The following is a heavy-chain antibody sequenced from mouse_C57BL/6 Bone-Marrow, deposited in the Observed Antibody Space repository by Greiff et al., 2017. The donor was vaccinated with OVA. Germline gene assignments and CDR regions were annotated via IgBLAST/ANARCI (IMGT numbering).Heavy chain of an antibody. Sequence: EVQLQQSGPELVKPGASVKMSCKASGYTFTDYNMHWVKQSHGKSLEWIGYINPNNGGTSYNQKFKGKATLTVNKSSSTAYMELRSLTSEDSAVYYCARSRFITTVVDYWGQGTTLTVSS. D-gene: IGHD1-1*01. CDR2: INPNNGGT. J-gene: IGHJ2*01. V-gene: IGHV1-22*01. CDR3: ARSRFITTVVDY. CDR1: GYTFTDYN.